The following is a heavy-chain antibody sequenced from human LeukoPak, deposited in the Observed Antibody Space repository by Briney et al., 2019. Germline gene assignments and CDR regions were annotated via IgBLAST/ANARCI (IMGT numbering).Heavy chain of an antibody. V-gene: IGHV3-30*18. CDR3: AKDHVPNDYGDYEGPYFDY. Sequence: GGSLRLSCAASGFTFSSYGMHWVRQAPGKGLEWVAVISYDGSNKYYADSVKGRFTISRDNSKNTLYLQMNSLRAEDTAVYYCAKDHVPNDYGDYEGPYFDYWGQGTLVSVSS. D-gene: IGHD4-17*01. J-gene: IGHJ4*02. CDR2: ISYDGSNK. CDR1: GFTFSSYG.